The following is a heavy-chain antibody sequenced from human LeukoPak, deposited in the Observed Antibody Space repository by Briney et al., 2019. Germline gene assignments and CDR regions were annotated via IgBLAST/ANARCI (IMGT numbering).Heavy chain of an antibody. J-gene: IGHJ3*02. CDR3: TRDSGYNAFDI. D-gene: IGHD5-12*01. V-gene: IGHV3-23*01. Sequence: GGSLRLSCAASEFTFRSHVMSWVRQAPGKGLGWISAIVGSGSTTHYADSVKGRFTISRDNAKNSLYLQMNSLRGEDTAVYYCTRDSGYNAFDIWGQGTMVTVSS. CDR1: EFTFRSHV. CDR2: IVGSGSTT.